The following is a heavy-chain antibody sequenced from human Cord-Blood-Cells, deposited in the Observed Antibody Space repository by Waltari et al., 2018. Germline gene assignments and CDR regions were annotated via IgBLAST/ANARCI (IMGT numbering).Heavy chain of an antibody. D-gene: IGHD6-19*01. CDR1: GYTFTGYY. CDR2: INPNSGGT. J-gene: IGHJ4*02. CDR3: ARDPSIAVAGTGYFDY. V-gene: IGHV1-2*04. Sequence: QVQLVQSVAEVEKPGASVKVSCKASGYTFTGYYIHWLRQAPGQGLEWMGWINPNSGGTNYAQKFQGWVTMTRDTSISTAYMELSRLRSDDTAVYYCARDPSIAVAGTGYFDYWGQGTLVTVSS.